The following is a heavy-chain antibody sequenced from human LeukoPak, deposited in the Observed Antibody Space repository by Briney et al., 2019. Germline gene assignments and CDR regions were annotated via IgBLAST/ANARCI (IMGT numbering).Heavy chain of an antibody. J-gene: IGHJ4*02. CDR2: ISGSGGST. V-gene: IGHV3-23*01. D-gene: IGHD7-27*01. Sequence: GGSLRLSCAASRFTFSTYAMSWVRQAPGKGLEWVSTISGSGGSTYYADSVKGRFTISRDNSKNTLYLQINSLRAEDTAVYYCARSGFDGWGQGTLVTVSS. CDR1: RFTFSTYA. CDR3: ARSGFDG.